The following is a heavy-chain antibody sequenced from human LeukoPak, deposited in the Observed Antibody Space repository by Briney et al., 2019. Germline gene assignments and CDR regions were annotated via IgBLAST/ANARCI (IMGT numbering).Heavy chain of an antibody. Sequence: SETLSLTCTVSGGSISSSSYYWGWIRQPPGKGLEWIGYIYYSGSTNYNPSLKSRVTISVDTSKNQFSLKLNSVTAADTAVYYCARGPGTSGYFGHRFDPWGQGTLVTVSS. D-gene: IGHD5-12*01. CDR3: ARGPGTSGYFGHRFDP. J-gene: IGHJ5*02. CDR2: IYYSGST. V-gene: IGHV4-39*07. CDR1: GGSISSSSYY.